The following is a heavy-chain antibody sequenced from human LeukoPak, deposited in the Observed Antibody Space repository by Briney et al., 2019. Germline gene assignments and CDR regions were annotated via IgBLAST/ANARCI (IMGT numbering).Heavy chain of an antibody. D-gene: IGHD3-10*01. CDR2: ISGSGGST. CDR1: GFTFSSYG. V-gene: IGHV3-23*01. CDR3: AKGLNANVLLWFGESTGY. Sequence: GGTLRLSCAASGFTFSSYGMSWVRQAPGKGLEWVSAISGSGGSTYYADSVKGRFTISRDNSKNTLYLQMNSLRAEDTAVYYCAKGLNANVLLWFGESTGYWGQGTLVTVSS. J-gene: IGHJ4*02.